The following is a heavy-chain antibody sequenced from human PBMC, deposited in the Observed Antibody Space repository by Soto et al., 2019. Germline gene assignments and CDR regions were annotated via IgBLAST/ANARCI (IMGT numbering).Heavy chain of an antibody. CDR1: GATFNTYA. CDR3: TSKGTYRGFGF. CDR2: ISYNGNDE. V-gene: IGHV3-30*03. Sequence: QVQLVESGGDVVQPGESLRLSCEGSGATFNTYAIHWVRQAPGKGLEWVATISYNGNDEYYAESVKGRFTVARDISKNTVSLEMSSLRPDDTAEYHCTSKGTYRGFGFWGQGTRVTVSS. D-gene: IGHD1-1*01. J-gene: IGHJ4*02.